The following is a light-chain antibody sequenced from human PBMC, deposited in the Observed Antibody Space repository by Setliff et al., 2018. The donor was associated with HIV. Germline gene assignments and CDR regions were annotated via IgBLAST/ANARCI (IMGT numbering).Light chain of an antibody. CDR3: SSYAGSNNV. V-gene: IGLV2-8*01. Sequence: QSALAQPPSASGSPGQSVTISCTGTSSDVGGYNYVSWYQQHPGKAPKLMIYEVSKRPSGVPDRFSGSKSGNTASLTVSGLQAEDEADYYCSSYAGSNNVVGTGTRSPS. CDR1: SSDVGGYNY. CDR2: EVS. J-gene: IGLJ1*01.